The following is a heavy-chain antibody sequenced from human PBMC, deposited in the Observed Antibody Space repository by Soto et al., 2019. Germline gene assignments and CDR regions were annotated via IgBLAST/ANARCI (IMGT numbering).Heavy chain of an antibody. D-gene: IGHD6-13*01. J-gene: IGHJ4*02. CDR1: SGFISPYY. CDR2: IYYSGRT. V-gene: IGHV4-59*01. Sequence: LSLTCTVSSGFISPYYWSWIRQPPGKGLEWVGYIYYSGRTYYNPSLRSRVTISLDTSRNQFSLKLSSVTAADTAVYYCAKYAGSSWFDNWGQGTLVTVSS. CDR3: AKYAGSSWFDN.